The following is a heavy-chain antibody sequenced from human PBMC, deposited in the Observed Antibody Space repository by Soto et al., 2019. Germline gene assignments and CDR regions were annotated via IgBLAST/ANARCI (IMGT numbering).Heavy chain of an antibody. J-gene: IGHJ4*02. V-gene: IGHV3-30*18. Sequence: QVQLVESGGGVVQPGRSLRLSCTASGFIFSNYGIHWVRQAPGKGLEWVAVISYDGSNKYFADSVKGRLTISRDKSKNTVSLQMNSLRAEDTAVYYCAKDRGGSGSFDYWGQGTLVTVSS. CDR1: GFIFSNYG. D-gene: IGHD3-10*01. CDR3: AKDRGGSGSFDY. CDR2: ISYDGSNK.